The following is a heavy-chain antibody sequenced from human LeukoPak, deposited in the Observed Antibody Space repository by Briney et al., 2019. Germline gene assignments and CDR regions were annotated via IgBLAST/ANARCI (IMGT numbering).Heavy chain of an antibody. V-gene: IGHV3-13*01. D-gene: IGHD3-10*01. CDR2: IGTAGDT. CDR3: AKKGYAGSGTYSYYFDY. CDR1: GFTFSSYD. Sequence: PGGSLRLSCAASGFTFSSYDMHWVRQATGKGLEWVSAIGTAGDTYYPGSVKGRFTISRENAKNSLYLQMNSLRAGDTAVYYCAKKGYAGSGTYSYYFDYWGQGTLVTVSS. J-gene: IGHJ4*02.